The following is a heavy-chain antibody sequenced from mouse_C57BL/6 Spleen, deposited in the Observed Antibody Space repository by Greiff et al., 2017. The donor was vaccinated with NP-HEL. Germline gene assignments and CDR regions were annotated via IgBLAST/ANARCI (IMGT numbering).Heavy chain of an antibody. CDR1: GYTFTDYN. CDR3: ARWKNYSNLYYYAMDY. V-gene: IGHV1-18*01. CDR2: INPNNGGT. Sequence: EVQLQQSGPELVKPGASVKIPCKASGYTFTDYNMDWVKQSHGKSLEWIGDINPNNGGTIYNQKFKGKATLTVDKSSSTAYMELRSLTSEDTAVYYCARWKNYSNLYYYAMDYWGQGTSVTVSS. J-gene: IGHJ4*01. D-gene: IGHD2-5*01.